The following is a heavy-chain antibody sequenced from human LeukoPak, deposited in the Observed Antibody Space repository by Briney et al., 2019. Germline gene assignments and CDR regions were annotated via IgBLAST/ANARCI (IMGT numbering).Heavy chain of an antibody. D-gene: IGHD2-8*02. CDR1: GGSISSYY. Sequence: PSETLSLTCTVSGGSISSYYWSWIRQPPGKGLEWIAYIYYSGSTNYNPSLKSRVTISVDRSKNQFSLKVISLIAADTAVYYCARGGTVSFDPWGQGTLVTVSS. CDR3: ARGGTVSFDP. J-gene: IGHJ5*02. CDR2: IYYSGST. V-gene: IGHV4-59*12.